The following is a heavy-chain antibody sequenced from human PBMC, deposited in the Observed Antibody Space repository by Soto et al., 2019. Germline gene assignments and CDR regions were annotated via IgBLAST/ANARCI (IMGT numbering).Heavy chain of an antibody. J-gene: IGHJ4*02. CDR2: IIPIFGTA. V-gene: IGHV1-69*12. D-gene: IGHD3-22*01. CDR1: GCTFSSYA. Sequence: VQLVQSGAEVKKPGSSEKVSCKASGCTFSSYAISWVRQAPGQGLEWMGGIIPIFGTADYAQKFQGRVTITADESTSTGNMELSSLRSEDTAVYYCASHYDSSGYYYRGLDYWGQGTLVIVSS. CDR3: ASHYDSSGYYYRGLDY.